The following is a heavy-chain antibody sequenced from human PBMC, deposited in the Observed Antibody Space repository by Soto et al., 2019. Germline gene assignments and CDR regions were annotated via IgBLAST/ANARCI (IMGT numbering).Heavy chain of an antibody. V-gene: IGHV3-21*01. CDR1: GFGFNTYS. CDR3: ARGRYYADFLDD. D-gene: IGHD4-17*01. J-gene: IGHJ4*02. CDR2: ISSSSSYK. Sequence: EVQLVESGGGLVKPGGSLRLSCVASGFGFNTYSMNWVRQAPGKGLEWVSSISSSSSYKYYADSVKGRFTISRDNAKNSLYLQMNSLRAEDTAVYDCARGRYYADFLDDWGQGTMVTVSS.